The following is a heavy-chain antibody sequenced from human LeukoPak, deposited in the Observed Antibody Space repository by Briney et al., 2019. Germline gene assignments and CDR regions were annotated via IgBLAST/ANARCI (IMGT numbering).Heavy chain of an antibody. CDR3: ARDNGNKYYFDY. J-gene: IGHJ4*02. V-gene: IGHV3-11*05. D-gene: IGHD2-8*01. CDR1: GFMFSDYF. Sequence: PGGSLRLSCAASGFMFSDYFMSWIRQAPGKELEWISYISSNSKYTKYADSVKGRFTISRGNAKKSLYLQMNSVRAEDTAVYYCARDNGNKYYFDYWGQGTLVTVSS. CDR2: ISSNSKYT.